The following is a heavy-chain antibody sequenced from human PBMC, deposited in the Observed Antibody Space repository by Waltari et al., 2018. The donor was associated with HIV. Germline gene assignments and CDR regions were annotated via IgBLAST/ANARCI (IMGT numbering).Heavy chain of an antibody. CDR3: VRDDPGYVPIDY. CDR1: GFDFRRFS. J-gene: IGHJ4*02. Sequence: LVQSGGGEVQEGGSLVLSCSGSGFDFRRFSFIWVRQTPRRGLEWVASLRRDTYEANYLASVRGRFIISRDNAKSSAYLEMTSLRVEDTATYYCVRDDPGYVPIDYWGQGSQVVVS. V-gene: IGHV3-7*03. D-gene: IGHD2-15*01. CDR2: LRRDTYEA.